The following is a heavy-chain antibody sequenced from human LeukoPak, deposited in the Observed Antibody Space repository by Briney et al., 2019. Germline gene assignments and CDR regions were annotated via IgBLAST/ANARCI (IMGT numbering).Heavy chain of an antibody. CDR2: INHSGST. J-gene: IGHJ6*03. CDR1: GGSFSGYY. V-gene: IGHV4-34*01. CDR3: ARGSKQSGSGSYYYYYYMDV. D-gene: IGHD3-10*01. Sequence: KASETLSLTCAVYGGSFSGYYWSWVRQPPGKRLEWIGEINHSGSTNYNPSLKSRVTISVDTSKNQFSLKLSSVTAADTAVYYCARGSKQSGSGSYYYYYYMDVWGKGTTVTVSS.